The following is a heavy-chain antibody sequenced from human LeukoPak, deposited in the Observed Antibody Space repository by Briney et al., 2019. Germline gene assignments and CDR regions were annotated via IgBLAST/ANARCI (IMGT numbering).Heavy chain of an antibody. CDR2: IRYDGNSK. D-gene: IGHD2-2*01. Sequence: GGSLRLSCAASGFTFSNYGMHWVRQAPGKGLEWAAFIRYDGNSKFYADSVKGRFTISRDNSKNTLSLQMNSLRVEDTAVYYCTKAGSVVVRVEDYWGQGTLVTVSS. V-gene: IGHV3-30*02. J-gene: IGHJ4*02. CDR1: GFTFSNYG. CDR3: TKAGSVVVRVEDY.